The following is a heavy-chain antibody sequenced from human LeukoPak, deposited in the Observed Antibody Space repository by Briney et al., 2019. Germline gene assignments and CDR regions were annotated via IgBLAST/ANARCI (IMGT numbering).Heavy chain of an antibody. CDR1: GFTFSSFA. V-gene: IGHV3-23*01. CDR3: AKLRGMQHENDNMDV. J-gene: IGHJ6*02. D-gene: IGHD1-1*01. Sequence: GGSLRLSCTASGFTFSSFAMSWVRQAPGKGLEWVSTVYGGGNDATYAHSVKGRFTISRDNSQNTLYLQLNGLRAGDTAIYYCAKLRGMQHENDNMDVWGQGTTVTVSS. CDR2: VYGGGNDA.